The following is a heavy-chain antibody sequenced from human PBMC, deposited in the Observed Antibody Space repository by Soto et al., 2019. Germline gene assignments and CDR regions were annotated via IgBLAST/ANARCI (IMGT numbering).Heavy chain of an antibody. V-gene: IGHV3-23*01. CDR3: AKEADVYYESITGRATTAGMNS. J-gene: IGHJ6*02. CDR2: NSGSGGRT. Sequence: PGGSLRLSCAASGLTFTSYAMSWVRPAPGKGPESVSPNSGSGGRTYHSESVKGRFTISRDNSMHTVYLQMNGLRAEDTAVYRCAKEADVYYESITGRATTAGMNSWGQGTTVTVSS. D-gene: IGHD3-22*01. CDR1: GLTFTSYA.